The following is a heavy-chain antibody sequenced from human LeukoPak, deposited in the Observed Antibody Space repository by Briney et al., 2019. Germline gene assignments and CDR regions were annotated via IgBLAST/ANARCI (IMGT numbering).Heavy chain of an antibody. CDR3: ARDHDP. J-gene: IGHJ5*02. V-gene: IGHV4-39*02. Sequence: SETLSFTCTVSGGSISSSSYYWGWIRQPPGKGLEWIGSIYYSGSTYYNPSLKSRVTISVDTSKNQFSLKLSPVTAADTAVYYCARDHDPWGQGTLVTVSS. CDR1: GGSISSSSYY. CDR2: IYYSGST.